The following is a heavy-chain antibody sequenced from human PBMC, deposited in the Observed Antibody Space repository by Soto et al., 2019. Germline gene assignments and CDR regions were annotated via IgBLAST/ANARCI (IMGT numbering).Heavy chain of an antibody. CDR2: MNPNSGNT. V-gene: IGHV1-8*01. CDR3: ARALDIVATIRPNYYYYCMDV. Sequence: ASVKVSCKASGYTFTSYDINWVRQATGQGLEWMGWMNPNSGNTGHAQKFQGRVTMTRNTSISTAYMELSSLRSEDTAVYYCARALDIVATIRPNYYYYCMDVWGQGTTVTVS. D-gene: IGHD5-12*01. CDR1: GYTFTSYD. J-gene: IGHJ6*02.